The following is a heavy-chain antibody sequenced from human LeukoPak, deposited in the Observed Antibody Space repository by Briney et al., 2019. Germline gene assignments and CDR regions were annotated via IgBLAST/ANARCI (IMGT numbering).Heavy chain of an antibody. D-gene: IGHD6-13*01. V-gene: IGHV4-4*02. CDR2: IYHSGST. J-gene: IGHJ4*02. Sequence: SETLSLTCAVSGDSMSSTKWWSWVRQPPGKGLEWIGEIYHSGSTNYSPSLKSRITISVDRSKNQVSLHLNSVTAADTAVYYCARAAIAPAGTGLDYWGQGTLVTVSS. CDR3: ARAAIAPAGTGLDY. CDR1: GDSMSSTKW.